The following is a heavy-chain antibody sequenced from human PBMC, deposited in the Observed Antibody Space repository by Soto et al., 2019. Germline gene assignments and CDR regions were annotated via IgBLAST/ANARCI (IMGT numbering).Heavy chain of an antibody. CDR1: GGSISSYH. Sequence: SETLSLTCTVSGGSISSYHWSWIRQPPGKALEWIGYIFYTGDTNYNPSLKSRVTISADTSKNQFSLKLRSVTAADTAVYYCARARGSSGWSDCWGQGTLVTVSS. CDR2: IFYTGDT. CDR3: ARARGSSGWSDC. D-gene: IGHD6-19*01. V-gene: IGHV4-59*01. J-gene: IGHJ4*02.